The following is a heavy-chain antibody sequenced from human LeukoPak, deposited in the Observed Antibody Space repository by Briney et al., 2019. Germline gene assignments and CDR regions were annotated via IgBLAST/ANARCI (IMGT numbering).Heavy chain of an antibody. Sequence: SETLSLTCTVSGGSISSGSYYWSWIRKPAGKGLEWIGRIYTSGSTNYNPSLKSRVTISVDTSKNQFSLKLSSVTAADTAVYYCARETWFGELFDFWGQGTLVTVSS. CDR3: ARETWFGELFDF. D-gene: IGHD3-10*01. CDR2: IYTSGST. J-gene: IGHJ4*02. V-gene: IGHV4-61*02. CDR1: GGSISSGSYY.